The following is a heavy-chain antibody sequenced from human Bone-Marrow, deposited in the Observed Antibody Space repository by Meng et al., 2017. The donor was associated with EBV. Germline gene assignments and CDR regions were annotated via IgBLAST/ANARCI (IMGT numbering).Heavy chain of an antibody. D-gene: IGHD3-22*01. CDR3: ARGSYDSSGFANWFDP. CDR2: INTDNGNT. J-gene: IGHJ5*02. Sequence: QVQVWQSGAEVKKPGASGKVSCKASGYTFTSYGISWVRQAPGQRLEWMGWINTDNGNTKYSQKFQDRVTIIRDTSASTAYMELSTLGSEDTAVYYCARGSYDSSGFANWFDPWGQGTLVTVSS. V-gene: IGHV1-3*04. CDR1: GYTFTSYG.